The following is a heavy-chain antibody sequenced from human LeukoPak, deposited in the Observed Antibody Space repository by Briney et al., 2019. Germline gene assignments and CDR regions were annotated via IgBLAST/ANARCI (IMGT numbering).Heavy chain of an antibody. Sequence: SETLSLTCTVSGGFISSYYWRWIRQPAGRGLGWIGRIYTSVSTNYNPSLKSRVTMSVDTSKNQCSLKLSSVTAADTAVYYCARTQYYYDSSGYQFDCWGQGTLVTVPS. CDR2: IYTSVST. V-gene: IGHV4-4*07. J-gene: IGHJ4*02. CDR3: ARTQYYYDSSGYQFDC. D-gene: IGHD3-22*01. CDR1: GGFISSYY.